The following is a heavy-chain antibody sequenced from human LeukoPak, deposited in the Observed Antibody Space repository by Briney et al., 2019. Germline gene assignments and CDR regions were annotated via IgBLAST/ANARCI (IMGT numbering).Heavy chain of an antibody. CDR3: ADLGYCSSTSCYAGDY. Sequence: SVKVSCKASGGTFSSYAISWVRQAPAQGLEWMGGIIPMFGTANYAQKFQGRVTITADESTSTAYMELSSLRSEDTAVYYCADLGYCSSTSCYAGDYWGQGTLVTVSS. D-gene: IGHD2-2*01. CDR1: GGTFSSYA. CDR2: IIPMFGTA. V-gene: IGHV1-69*13. J-gene: IGHJ4*02.